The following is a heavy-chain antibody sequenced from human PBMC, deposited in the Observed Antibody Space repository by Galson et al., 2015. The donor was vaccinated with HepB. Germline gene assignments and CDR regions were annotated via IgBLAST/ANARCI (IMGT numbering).Heavy chain of an antibody. J-gene: IGHJ4*02. D-gene: IGHD5-12*01. V-gene: IGHV4-39*07. CDR2: IYYSGGT. CDR1: GGSISSSSYY. Sequence: SETLSLTCTVSGGSISSSSYYWGWIRQPPGKGLEWIGNIYYSGGTYYNPSLESRVTISVDTSKNQFSLNLNSVTAADTAVYYCARDPHRGYGAFDYWGQGTLVTVSS. CDR3: ARDPHRGYGAFDY.